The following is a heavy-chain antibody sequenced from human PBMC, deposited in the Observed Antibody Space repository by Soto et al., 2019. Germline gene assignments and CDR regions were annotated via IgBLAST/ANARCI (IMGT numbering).Heavy chain of an antibody. V-gene: IGHV1-69*13. CDR2: IIPIFGTA. Sequence: GASVKVSCKASGGTFSSYAISWVRQAPGQGLEWMGGIIPIFGTANYAQKFQGRVTITADESTSTAYMELSSLRSEDTAVYYCARDRYCSSTSCWDYYYYYGMDVWGQGTTVTVSS. D-gene: IGHD2-2*01. J-gene: IGHJ6*02. CDR3: ARDRYCSSTSCWDYYYYYGMDV. CDR1: GGTFSSYA.